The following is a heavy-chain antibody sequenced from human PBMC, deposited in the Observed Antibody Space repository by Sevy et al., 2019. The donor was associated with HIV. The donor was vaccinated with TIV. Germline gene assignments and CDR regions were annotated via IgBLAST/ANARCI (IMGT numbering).Heavy chain of an antibody. Sequence: SETLSLTCAVSSYSVGSDNYWGWIRQSPGKGLEWIGIIYRSGTTYYNPSLKNRVTISVDTSKNQFSLKLSSVTASDTAVYFCARALGMATFGQIRFDSWGQGTLVTVSS. D-gene: IGHD5-12*01. CDR3: ARALGMATFGQIRFDS. J-gene: IGHJ5*01. CDR2: IYRSGTT. V-gene: IGHV4-38-2*01. CDR1: SYSVGSDNY.